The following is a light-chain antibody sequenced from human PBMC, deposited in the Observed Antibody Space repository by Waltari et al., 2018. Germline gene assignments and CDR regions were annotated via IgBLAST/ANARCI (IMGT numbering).Light chain of an antibody. V-gene: IGLV1-40*01. CDR2: RST. CDR1: RSNIGATYD. J-gene: IGLJ3*02. CDR3: QSFDTRLTGWV. Sequence: QSLLTQPPSVSGAPGQRVTISCTGSRSNIGATYDVHWYPHLPGTAPKLLISRSTNRPSGVPDRFSGSKSGTSASLAITGLQIEDEANYYCQSFDTRLTGWVFGGGTKLTVL.